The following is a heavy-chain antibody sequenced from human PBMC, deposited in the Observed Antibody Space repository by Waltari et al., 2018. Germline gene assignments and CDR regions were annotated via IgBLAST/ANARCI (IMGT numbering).Heavy chain of an antibody. CDR2: SYSGGST. D-gene: IGHD3-10*01. CDR1: GLTVSSNY. J-gene: IGHJ4*02. V-gene: IGHV3-53*01. Sequence: EVQRVESGGGLIQPGGSLRLSCAAAGLTVSSNYMSWVRQAPGKGREWVSVSYSGGSTYYADSVKGRFTISRDNSKNTLYLQMNSLRAEDTAVYYCARDHPIGRGGYDYWGQGTLVTVSS. CDR3: ARDHPIGRGGYDY.